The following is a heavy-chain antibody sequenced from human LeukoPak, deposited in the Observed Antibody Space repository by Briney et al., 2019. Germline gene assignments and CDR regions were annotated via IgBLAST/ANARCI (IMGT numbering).Heavy chain of an antibody. J-gene: IGHJ5*02. V-gene: IGHV3-21*04. CDR1: GFTFSSYS. Sequence: GGSLRLSCAASGFTFSSYSMNWVRQAPGKGLEWVSSISSSSSYIYYADSVKGRFTISRDNAKNSLYLQMNSLRAEDTAVYYCARWVMVRGHSPPPDGFDPWGQGTLVTVSS. CDR3: ARWVMVRGHSPPPDGFDP. CDR2: ISSSSSYI. D-gene: IGHD3-10*01.